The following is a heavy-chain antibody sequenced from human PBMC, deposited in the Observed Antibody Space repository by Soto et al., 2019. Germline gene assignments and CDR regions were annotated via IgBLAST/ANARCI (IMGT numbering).Heavy chain of an antibody. J-gene: IGHJ4*02. CDR3: ANRKGDGYLFDY. CDR2: ISSSSSTI. D-gene: IGHD3-22*01. Sequence: GSLRLSCAASGFTFSSYSMNWVRQAPGKGLEWVSYISSSSSTIYYADSVKGRFTISRDNAKNSLYLQMNSLRDEDTAVYYCANRKGDGYLFDYWGQGTLVTVSA. CDR1: GFTFSSYS. V-gene: IGHV3-48*02.